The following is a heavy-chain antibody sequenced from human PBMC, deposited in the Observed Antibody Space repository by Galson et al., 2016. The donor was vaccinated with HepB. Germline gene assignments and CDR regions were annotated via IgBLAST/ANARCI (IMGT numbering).Heavy chain of an antibody. J-gene: IGHJ4*02. D-gene: IGHD3-3*01. CDR3: ARLTSGYHYGMDV. Sequence: SETLSLTCSVSGDSIRTSSYFWFWIRQPPGKGLEFIGSIYYTGSTNYNSALQSRLLISVDTSRNQFSLRLTSVTAADTAVYYRARLTSGYHYGMDVWGQGTLVTVSS. CDR1: GDSIRTSSYF. V-gene: IGHV4-39*01. CDR2: IYYTGST.